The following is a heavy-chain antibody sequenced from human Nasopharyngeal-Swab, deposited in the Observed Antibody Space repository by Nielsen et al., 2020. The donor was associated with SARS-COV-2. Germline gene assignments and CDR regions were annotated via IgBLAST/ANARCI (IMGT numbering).Heavy chain of an antibody. CDR1: GVSISSYY. CDR3: ARASDYGGNYEPFDY. J-gene: IGHJ4*02. D-gene: IGHD4-23*01. Sequence: GSLRLSCTVSGVSISSYYLIWILQPPGKGLEWIVYIYYSGSTNYNPSLKSRVTISVETSKNQFSLKLSSVTAADTAVYYCARASDYGGNYEPFDYWGQGTLVTVSS. CDR2: IYYSGST. V-gene: IGHV4-59*01.